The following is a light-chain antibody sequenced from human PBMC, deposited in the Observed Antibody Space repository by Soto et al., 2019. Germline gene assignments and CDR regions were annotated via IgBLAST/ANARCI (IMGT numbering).Light chain of an antibody. CDR2: DAS. V-gene: IGKV1D-13*01. CDR1: QGISSA. J-gene: IGKJ2*01. CDR3: QQFNNYPHT. Sequence: ALQLTQSPSSLSASVGDRVTITCRASQGISSALAWYQQKPGKAPKLLIYDASSLESGVPSRFSGSGSGTDFTLTISSLQPEDFATYYCQQFNNYPHTFVQGTKLEIK.